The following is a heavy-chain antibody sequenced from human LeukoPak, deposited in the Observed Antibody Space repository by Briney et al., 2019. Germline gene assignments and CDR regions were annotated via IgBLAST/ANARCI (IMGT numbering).Heavy chain of an antibody. D-gene: IGHD2-21*01. CDR1: GYTFINHA. Sequence: ASVKVSCKASGYTFINHAIHWVRQAPGQRLEWMGWINVGNGNTKYSQNFQGRITISRDTSATTGYMDLSSLRSEDTAVYYCARRLGRSFDYWGQGTLVTXSS. CDR3: ARRLGRSFDY. CDR2: INVGNGNT. J-gene: IGHJ4*02. V-gene: IGHV1-3*01.